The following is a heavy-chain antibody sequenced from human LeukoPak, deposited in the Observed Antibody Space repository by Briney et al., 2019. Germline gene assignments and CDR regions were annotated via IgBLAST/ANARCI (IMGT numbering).Heavy chain of an antibody. D-gene: IGHD3-22*01. Sequence: PSETLSLTCAVYGGSFSGYYRSWIRQPPGKGLEWIGEINHSGSTNYNPSLKSRVTIAVDTSTDQFSLKLSSVAAADTAVYYCARGDYYDSSGLFDYWGQGTLVTVSS. CDR3: ARGDYYDSSGLFDY. V-gene: IGHV4-34*01. CDR1: GGSFSGYY. CDR2: INHSGST. J-gene: IGHJ4*02.